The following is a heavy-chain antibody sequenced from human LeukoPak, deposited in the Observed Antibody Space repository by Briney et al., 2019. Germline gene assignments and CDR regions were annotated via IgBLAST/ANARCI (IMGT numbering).Heavy chain of an antibody. D-gene: IGHD2-15*01. V-gene: IGHV3-21*04. Sequence: PGGSLRLSCAASGFTFSSYSMNWVRQAPGKGLEWVSSISSSSSYIYYADSVKGRFTISRDNAKNSLYLQTDSLRAEDTAVYYCAREGPGWHSFDYWGQGTLVTVSS. CDR1: GFTFSSYS. CDR2: ISSSSSYI. J-gene: IGHJ4*02. CDR3: AREGPGWHSFDY.